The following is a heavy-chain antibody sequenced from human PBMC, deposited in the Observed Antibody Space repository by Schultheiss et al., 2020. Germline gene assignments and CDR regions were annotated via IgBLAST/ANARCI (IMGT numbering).Heavy chain of an antibody. V-gene: IGHV1-69*13. CDR3: ACGREPLGY. CDR2: IIPIFGTA. J-gene: IGHJ4*02. Sequence: SVKVSCKGSGYSFTSYWIGWVRQAPGQGLEWMGGIIPIFGTANYAQKFQGRVTITADESTSTAYMELSSLRSEDTAVYYCACGREPLGYWGQGTLVTVSS. CDR1: GYSFTSYW.